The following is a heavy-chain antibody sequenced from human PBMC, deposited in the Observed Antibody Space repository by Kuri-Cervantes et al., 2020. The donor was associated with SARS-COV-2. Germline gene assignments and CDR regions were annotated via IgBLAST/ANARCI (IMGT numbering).Heavy chain of an antibody. CDR2: IYTSGST. J-gene: IGHJ4*02. D-gene: IGHD3-22*01. V-gene: IGHV4-61*02. CDR1: GGSISSGSYY. CDR3: AREDSSGYYFDY. Sequence: SETLSLTCTVSGGSISSGSYYWSWIRQPAGKGLEWIGRIYTSGSTNYNPSLKSRVTISVDTSENQFSLKLSSVTAADTAVYYCAREDSSGYYFDYWGQGTLVTVSS.